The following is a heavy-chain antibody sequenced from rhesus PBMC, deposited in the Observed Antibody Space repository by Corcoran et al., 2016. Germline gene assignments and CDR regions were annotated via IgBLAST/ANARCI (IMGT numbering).Heavy chain of an antibody. CDR2: IYGCGGSN. D-gene: IGHD6-31*01. CDR3: ARGYSSDWFDY. CDR1: GYSISSGSS. Sequence: QVQLQESGPGLVKPSETLSLTCAVPGYSISSGSSLGWIRHPPGKGLAWIGSIYGCGGSNFLSPSLKSRVTLSVDTSKNQFSLILSSVTAADTAVYYCARGYSSDWFDYWGQGVLVTVSS. J-gene: IGHJ4*01. V-gene: IGHV4S14*01.